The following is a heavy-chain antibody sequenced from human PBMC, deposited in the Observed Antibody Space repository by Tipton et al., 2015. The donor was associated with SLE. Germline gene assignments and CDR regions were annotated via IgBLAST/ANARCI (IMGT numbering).Heavy chain of an antibody. D-gene: IGHD6-13*01. CDR3: ARDLFLAAAATGY. Sequence: SGFTFGTYAMHWVRQAPGKGPEWVAVISYDGSDKYYADSVKGRFTISRDDSKNTLYLQMNSLRAEDTAVYFCARDLFLAAAATGYWGQGTLVTVSS. J-gene: IGHJ4*02. CDR1: GFTFGTYA. V-gene: IGHV3-30*04. CDR2: ISYDGSDK.